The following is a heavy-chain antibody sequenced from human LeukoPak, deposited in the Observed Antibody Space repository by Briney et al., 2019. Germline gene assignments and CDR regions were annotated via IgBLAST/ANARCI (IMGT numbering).Heavy chain of an antibody. D-gene: IGHD3-3*01. CDR3: AKGVTTEVYFDY. CDR1: GFTFSSYS. J-gene: IGHJ4*02. V-gene: IGHV3-21*01. CDR2: ISSSSSYI. Sequence: PGGSLRLSCAASGFTFSSYSMNWVRQAPGKGLEWVSSISSSSSYIYYADSVKGRFTISRDNAKNSLYLQMNSLRAEDTAVYYCAKGVTTEVYFDYWGQGTLVTVSS.